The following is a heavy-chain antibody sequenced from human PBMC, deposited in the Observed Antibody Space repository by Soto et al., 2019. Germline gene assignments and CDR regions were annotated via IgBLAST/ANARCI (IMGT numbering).Heavy chain of an antibody. D-gene: IGHD3-3*01. J-gene: IGHJ4*02. V-gene: IGHV3-23*01. CDR3: ASRRGGGYYYFDY. CDR2: ISGNGHNT. CDR1: GFTFSTSV. Sequence: GGSLRLSCEASGFTFSTSVMNWVRLAPGKGLEWVSTISGNGHNTFYADSVKGRFLISRDNSKNTVHLQMNSLRAEDAAMYYCASRRGGGYYYFDYWGKGA.